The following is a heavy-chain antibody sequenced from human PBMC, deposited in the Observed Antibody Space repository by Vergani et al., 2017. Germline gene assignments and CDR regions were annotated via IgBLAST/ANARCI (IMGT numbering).Heavy chain of an antibody. CDR1: GFSLSTSGVG. J-gene: IGHJ6*03. V-gene: IGHV2-5*01. CDR2: IYWNDDK. CDR3: AHIVRRGSYYYYYYMDV. Sequence: QITLKESGPTLVKPTQTLTLTCTFSGFSLSTSGVGVGWIRQPPGKALEWLALIYWNDDKRYSPSLKSRLTITKDTSKNQVVLTMTNMDLVDTATYYCAHIVRRGSYYYYYYMDVWGKGTTVTVSS. D-gene: IGHD1-26*01.